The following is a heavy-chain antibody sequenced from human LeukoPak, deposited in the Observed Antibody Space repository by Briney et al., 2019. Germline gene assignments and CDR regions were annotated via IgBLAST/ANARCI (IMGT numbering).Heavy chain of an antibody. D-gene: IGHD3-10*01. J-gene: IGHJ4*02. CDR1: GFTFSSYE. CDR2: ISSSGTTT. V-gene: IGHV3-48*03. CDR3: AARFYGSGSYSIDY. Sequence: LPGGSLRLSCAASGFTFSSYEMNWVRQAPGKGLEWVSYISSSGTTTYYADSVKGRFTISRDNSKNTLYLQMNSLRADDTAIYYCAARFYGSGSYSIDYWGQGTLVTVSS.